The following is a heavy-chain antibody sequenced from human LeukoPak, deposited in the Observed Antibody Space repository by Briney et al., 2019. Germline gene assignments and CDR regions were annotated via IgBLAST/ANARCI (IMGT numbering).Heavy chain of an antibody. J-gene: IGHJ4*02. D-gene: IGHD3-22*01. CDR1: GGSFSGYY. CDR2: INHSGST. CDR3: ARGLPKYYYDRSRGSERLDY. V-gene: IGHV4-34*01. Sequence: SETLSLTCAVYGGSFSGYYRSWIRQPPGKGLEWIGEINHSGSTNYNPSLKSRVTISVDTSKNQFSLKLSSVTAADTAVYYCARGLPKYYYDRSRGSERLDYWGQGTLVTVSS.